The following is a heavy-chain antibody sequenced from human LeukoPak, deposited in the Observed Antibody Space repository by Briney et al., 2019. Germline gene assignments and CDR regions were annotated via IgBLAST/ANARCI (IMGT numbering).Heavy chain of an antibody. CDR2: FDPEDGET. D-gene: IGHD1-26*01. CDR3: ATEGWEIKYFEH. Sequence: ASVKVSCKVSGYTPTELSMHWVRQAPGKGLEWMGGFDPEDGETIYAQKFQGRVTMTEDTSTDTAYMELSSLRSEDTAVYYCATEGWEIKYFEHWGQGTLVTVSS. V-gene: IGHV1-24*01. CDR1: GYTPTELS. J-gene: IGHJ1*01.